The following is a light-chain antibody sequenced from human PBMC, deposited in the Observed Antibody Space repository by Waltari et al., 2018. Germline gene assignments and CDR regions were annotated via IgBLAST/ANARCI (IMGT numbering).Light chain of an antibody. Sequence: AIRMTQSPSSFSASPGDRVTITCRARQDIFNYLAWYQQKPGIAPKLLISAASTLHSGVPSRFSGSGSGTDFTLTISSLQSEDFATYYCQQYSTYPPWTFGQGTKVEI. CDR2: AAS. J-gene: IGKJ1*01. CDR1: QDIFNY. V-gene: IGKV1-8*01. CDR3: QQYSTYPPWT.